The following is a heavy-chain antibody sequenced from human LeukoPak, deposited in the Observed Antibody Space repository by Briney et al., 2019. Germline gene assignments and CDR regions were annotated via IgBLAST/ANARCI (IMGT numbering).Heavy chain of an antibody. D-gene: IGHD6-13*01. CDR2: IHPSTGNP. CDR3: ARGSLEQLGVWDVLSLSAFDI. J-gene: IGHJ3*02. V-gene: IGHV7-4-1*02. Sequence: ASVKVSCKASGYTFTNYAMNWVRQAPGQGLEWMGWIHPSTGNPTYAQGFTGRFVFSLDTSVSTTYLQISSLKAEDTAVYYCARGSLEQLGVWDVLSLSAFDIWGQGTMVTVSS. CDR1: GYTFTNYA.